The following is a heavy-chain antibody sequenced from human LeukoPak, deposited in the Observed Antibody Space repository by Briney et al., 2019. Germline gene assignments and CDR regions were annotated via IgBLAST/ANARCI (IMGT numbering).Heavy chain of an antibody. CDR1: GFTFSSYA. V-gene: IGHV4-39*01. J-gene: IGHJ4*02. Sequence: GSLRLSCAASGFTFSSYAMSWVRQPPGKGLEWIGSIYYSGSTYYNPSLKSRVTISIDTSKNQFSLILSSVTAADTAVYYCARRSSGSYHSPLGYWGQGILVTVSS. D-gene: IGHD1-26*01. CDR2: IYYSGST. CDR3: ARRSSGSYHSPLGY.